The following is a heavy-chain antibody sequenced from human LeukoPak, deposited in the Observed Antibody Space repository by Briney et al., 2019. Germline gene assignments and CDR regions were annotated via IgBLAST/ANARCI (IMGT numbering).Heavy chain of an antibody. Sequence: GGSLTLSCAGSGFTFSRYNMNWFRQAPGKGLERVSSISSRSSYIYYADSVKGRFTISRDNAKNSLYLQMTSLGAEDTAVYYCARDAQWLVPEGYYYYMDVWGKGTTVTVSS. CDR1: GFTFSRYN. J-gene: IGHJ6*03. CDR2: ISSRSSYI. D-gene: IGHD6-19*01. V-gene: IGHV3-21*01. CDR3: ARDAQWLVPEGYYYYMDV.